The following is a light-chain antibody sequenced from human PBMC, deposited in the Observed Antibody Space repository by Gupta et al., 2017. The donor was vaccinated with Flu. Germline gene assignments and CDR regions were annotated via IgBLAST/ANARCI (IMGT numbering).Light chain of an antibody. CDR2: AAS. J-gene: IGKJ5*01. V-gene: IGKV1-39*01. Sequence: DIQMTQSPSSLSASVGDRVTITCRASQSISTYLNWYQQKPGKAPNLLIYAASSLQSGVPSRFSGSGSGTDFTLTIRRLQPEDFAIYYCQQTDRTPITFGQGTPVESK. CDR1: QSISTY. CDR3: QQTDRTPIT.